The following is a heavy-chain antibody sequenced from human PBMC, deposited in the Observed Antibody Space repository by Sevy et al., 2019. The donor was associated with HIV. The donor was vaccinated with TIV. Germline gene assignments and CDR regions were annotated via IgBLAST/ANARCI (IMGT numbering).Heavy chain of an antibody. CDR2: IKQDGSVT. D-gene: IGHD6-13*01. Sequence: GGSLRLSCAASGFSLNTYWMSWVRQAPGKGLEWVANIKQDGSVTYYGDYVKGRLTISRDNARNFLFLQMNSLRAEDTARYYCVRAVAADGSFWGQGTLVTISS. V-gene: IGHV3-7*01. CDR3: VRAVAADGSF. J-gene: IGHJ4*02. CDR1: GFSLNTYW.